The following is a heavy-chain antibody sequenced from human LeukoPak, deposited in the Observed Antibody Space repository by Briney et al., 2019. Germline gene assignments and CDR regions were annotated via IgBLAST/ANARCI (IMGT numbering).Heavy chain of an antibody. V-gene: IGHV1-46*01. J-gene: IGHJ4*02. CDR2: INPSGGST. D-gene: IGHD2-2*01. CDR1: GYTFTSYF. CDR3: ARSRGDCSSTSCYEYYFDY. Sequence: ASVTVSCKAPGYTFTSYFMHWVRQAPGQGLEWMGIINPSGGSTSYAQKFQGRVTMTRDTSTSTVYMELSSLRSEDTAVYYCARSRGDCSSTSCYEYYFDYWGQGTLVTVSS.